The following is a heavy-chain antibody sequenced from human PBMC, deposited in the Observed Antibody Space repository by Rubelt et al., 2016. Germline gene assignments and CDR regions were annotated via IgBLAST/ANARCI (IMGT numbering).Heavy chain of an antibody. CDR1: GGSFSGYY. Sequence: QVQLQQWGAGLLKPSETLSLTCAVYGGSFSGYYWSWIRQPPGKGLEWIGEINHSGSTNYNPSLKSRVTISVDTSKNQFALKLSSVTAADTAVYYCARGDGIAAAGTVAFDIWGQGTMVTVSS. V-gene: IGHV4-34*01. J-gene: IGHJ3*02. CDR2: INHSGST. D-gene: IGHD6-13*01. CDR3: ARGDGIAAAGTVAFDI.